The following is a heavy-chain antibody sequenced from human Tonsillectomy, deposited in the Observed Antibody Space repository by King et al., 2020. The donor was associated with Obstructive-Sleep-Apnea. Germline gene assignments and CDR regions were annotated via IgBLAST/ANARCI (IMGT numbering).Heavy chain of an antibody. J-gene: IGHJ3*01. CDR2: INHRGST. Sequence: VKLPQWGAGLLKPSETLSLTCAVYGGSFSGFYWSWIRQPPGKGLEWIGEINHRGSTTYNSSLKSRVTMSLDTSNNQFSLKLSSVTAADTAVYYCARVGHTFGFTFDVWGQGTLVSVSS. D-gene: IGHD5-18*01. V-gene: IGHV4-34*01. CDR1: GGSFSGFY. CDR3: ARVGHTFGFTFDV.